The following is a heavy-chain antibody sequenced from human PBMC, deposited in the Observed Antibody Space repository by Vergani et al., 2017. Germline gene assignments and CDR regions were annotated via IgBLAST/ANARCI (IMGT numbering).Heavy chain of an antibody. J-gene: IGHJ4*02. Sequence: QVQLVQSGAEVKKPGASVKVSCKASGYTFTSYAMHWVRQAPGQRLEWMGWINAGNGNTKYSQKFQGRVTITRDTSASTAYMELSILRSEDTAVYYCARLLGYCSGGSCSDYWGQGTLVTVSS. CDR1: GYTFTSYA. D-gene: IGHD2-15*01. CDR3: ARLLGYCSGGSCSDY. CDR2: INAGNGNT. V-gene: IGHV1-3*01.